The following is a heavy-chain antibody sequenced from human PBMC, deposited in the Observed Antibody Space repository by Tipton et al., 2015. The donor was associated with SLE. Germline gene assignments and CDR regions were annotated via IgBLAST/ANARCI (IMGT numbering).Heavy chain of an antibody. CDR3: AREPSRYSGSQSPFDY. D-gene: IGHD1-26*01. CDR2: IYYSGST. V-gene: IGHV4-39*07. CDR1: GRSISSRSYY. Sequence: GSLRLSCTVSGRSISSRSYYWGWIRQPPGKGLEWIGSIYYSGSTYYNPSLKSRVTISVDTSKNQFSLKLSSVTAADTAVYYCAREPSRYSGSQSPFDYWGQGTLVTVSS. J-gene: IGHJ4*02.